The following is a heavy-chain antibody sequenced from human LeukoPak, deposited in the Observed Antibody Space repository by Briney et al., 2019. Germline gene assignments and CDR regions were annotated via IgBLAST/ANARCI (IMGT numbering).Heavy chain of an antibody. CDR1: GFTFSSYA. CDR3: ARGELNHYGSGRLGARFDY. Sequence: PGRSLRLSCAASGFTFSSYAMHWVRQAPGKGLEWVAVISYDGSNKYYADSVKGRFTISRDNSKNTLYLRMNSLRAEDTAVYYCARGELNHYGSGRLGARFDYWGQGTLVTVSS. V-gene: IGHV3-30*04. J-gene: IGHJ4*02. CDR2: ISYDGSNK. D-gene: IGHD3-10*01.